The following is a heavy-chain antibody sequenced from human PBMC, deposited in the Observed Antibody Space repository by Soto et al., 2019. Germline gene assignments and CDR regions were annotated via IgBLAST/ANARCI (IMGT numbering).Heavy chain of an antibody. Sequence: PGGSLRLSCAASGFTFSSYAMSWVRQAPGKGLEWVAVISYDGSNKYYADSVKGRFTISRDNSKNTLYLQMNSLRAEDTAVYYCARGRIYYGMDVWGQGTTVTVSS. V-gene: IGHV3-30-3*01. J-gene: IGHJ6*02. CDR2: ISYDGSNK. CDR1: GFTFSSYA. CDR3: ARGRIYYGMDV.